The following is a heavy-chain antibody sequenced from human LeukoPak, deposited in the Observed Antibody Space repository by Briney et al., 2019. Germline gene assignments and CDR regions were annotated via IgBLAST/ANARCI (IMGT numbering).Heavy chain of an antibody. CDR3: ARDRYYDSSGYSYYFDY. CDR2: ISSSSSYI. Sequence: PGGSLRLSCAASGFTFSSYSMNWVRQAPGKGLEWVSSISSSSSYIYYADSVKGRFTISRDNAKNSLYLQMNSLRAEDMAVYYCARDRYYDSSGYSYYFDYWGQGTLVTVSS. V-gene: IGHV3-21*01. J-gene: IGHJ4*02. D-gene: IGHD3-22*01. CDR1: GFTFSSYS.